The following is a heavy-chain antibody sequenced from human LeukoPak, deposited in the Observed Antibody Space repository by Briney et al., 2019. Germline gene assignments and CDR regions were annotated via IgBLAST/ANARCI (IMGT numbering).Heavy chain of an antibody. J-gene: IGHJ3*02. CDR3: ARHVGDEATYYYDSSGYYHHDAFDI. CDR1: GGSISSYY. D-gene: IGHD3-22*01. V-gene: IGHV4-59*08. Sequence: SETLSLTCTVSGGSISSYYWSWIRQPPGKGLEWIGYIYYSGSTNYNPSLKSRVTISVDTSKNQFSLKLSSVTAADTAVYYCARHVGDEATYYYDSSGYYHHDAFDIWAKGQWSPSLQ. CDR2: IYYSGST.